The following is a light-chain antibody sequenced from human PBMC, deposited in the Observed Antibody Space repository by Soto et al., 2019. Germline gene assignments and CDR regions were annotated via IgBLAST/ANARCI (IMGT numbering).Light chain of an antibody. V-gene: IGKV1-27*01. CDR2: AAS. CDR3: QKYDSAPLT. Sequence: DIQMTQSPSSLSASVGDRVTITCRASQGIRNYLAWYQQKPGTVPKLLIYAASTLQSGVPSRFSGGGSGTDFTLTISSLQPEDGAIYYCQKYDSAPLTFGGGTKVEIK. CDR1: QGIRNY. J-gene: IGKJ4*01.